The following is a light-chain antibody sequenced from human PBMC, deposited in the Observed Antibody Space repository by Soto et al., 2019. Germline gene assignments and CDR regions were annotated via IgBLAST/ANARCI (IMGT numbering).Light chain of an antibody. Sequence: QSVLTQPASVSGSPGQSITISCTGTSSDVGGYNYVSWYQQHPGKVPKLMIYEVSNRPSGVSNRFSGSKSGNTASLTISGLQAEDEADYYCTSFTTTNIWVFGGGTKLTVL. CDR3: TSFTTTNIWV. J-gene: IGLJ3*02. V-gene: IGLV2-14*01. CDR2: EVS. CDR1: SSDVGGYNY.